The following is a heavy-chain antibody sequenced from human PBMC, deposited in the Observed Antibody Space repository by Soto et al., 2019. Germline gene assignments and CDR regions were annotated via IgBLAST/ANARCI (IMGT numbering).Heavy chain of an antibody. CDR2: LSADGSSI. J-gene: IGHJ4*02. D-gene: IGHD3-16*01. Sequence: GGSRRLSCAASGFTFSSYVMHWVRQAPGKGLEWVALLSADGSSIFYADSVKGRFTISRDNSENTLYLQMNGLRNDDTAVYYCAKDRNSFGYDSFVHWGQGTLVTVSS. CDR3: AKDRNSFGYDSFVH. CDR1: GFTFSSYV. V-gene: IGHV3-30*18.